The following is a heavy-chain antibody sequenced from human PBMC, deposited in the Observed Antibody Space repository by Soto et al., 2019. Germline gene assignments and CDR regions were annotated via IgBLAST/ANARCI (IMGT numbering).Heavy chain of an antibody. Sequence: PSETLSLTCTVSGGSISSYYWSWIRQPPGKGLEWIGYIYYSGSTNYNPSLKSRVTISVDTSKNQFSLKLSSVTAADTAVYYCARDSLSPYYYDSSGYRSDAFDIWGQGTMVTVSS. V-gene: IGHV4-59*01. D-gene: IGHD3-22*01. J-gene: IGHJ3*02. CDR1: GGSISSYY. CDR3: ARDSLSPYYYDSSGYRSDAFDI. CDR2: IYYSGST.